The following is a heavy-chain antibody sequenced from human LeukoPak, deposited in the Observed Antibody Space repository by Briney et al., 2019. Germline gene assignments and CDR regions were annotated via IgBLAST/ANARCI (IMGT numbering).Heavy chain of an antibody. V-gene: IGHV5-51*01. CDR3: ARPYYDSSEPPGY. Sequence: RGASLQISCKGSGYSFTSYWIGWVRQLPGKGLEWMGIIYPGDSDTRYSPSFQGQVTISADKSISTAYLQWSSLKASDTAMYYCARPYYDSSEPPGYWGQGTLVTVSS. CDR2: IYPGDSDT. J-gene: IGHJ4*02. D-gene: IGHD3-22*01. CDR1: GYSFTSYW.